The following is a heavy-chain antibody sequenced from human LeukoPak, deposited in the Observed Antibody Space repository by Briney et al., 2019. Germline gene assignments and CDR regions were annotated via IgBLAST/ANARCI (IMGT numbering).Heavy chain of an antibody. CDR3: ATSSYGYCSGGSCPGLNWFDP. J-gene: IGHJ5*02. D-gene: IGHD2-15*01. CDR1: GYTFTDYF. CDR2: INPNSGGT. V-gene: IGHV1-2*02. Sequence: ASVKVSCKASGYTFTDYFMHWVRQAPGQGLEWMGWINPNSGGTNYAQKFQGRVTMTRDTSINTAYMELSSLRSEDTAVYYCATSSYGYCSGGSCPGLNWFDPWGQGTLVTVSS.